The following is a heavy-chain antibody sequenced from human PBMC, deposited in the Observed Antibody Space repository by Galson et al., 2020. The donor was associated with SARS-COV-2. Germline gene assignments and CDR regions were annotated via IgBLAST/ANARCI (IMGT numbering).Heavy chain of an antibody. D-gene: IGHD1-20*01. CDR2: FDPEDGET. J-gene: IGHJ4*02. V-gene: IGHV1-24*01. CDR1: GYTLTELS. Sequence: ASVKVSCKVSGYTLTELSMHWVRQAPGKGLEWMGGFDPEDGETIYAQKFQGRVTMTEDTSTDTAYMELSSLRSEDTAVYYCATGPRSAYNFGRYYFDYWGQGTLVTVSS. CDR3: ATGPRSAYNFGRYYFDY.